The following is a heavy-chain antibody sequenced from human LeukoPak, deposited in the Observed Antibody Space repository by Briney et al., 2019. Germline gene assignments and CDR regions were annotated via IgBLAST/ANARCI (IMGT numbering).Heavy chain of an antibody. CDR2: IYSGGST. CDR3: ARTVGATTPYFDY. D-gene: IGHD1-26*01. J-gene: IGHJ4*02. CDR1: AFTVSSNY. Sequence: AGGSLRLSCAASAFTVSSNYMSWVRHAPGKGLEWVSVIYSGGSTYYADSVKGRFTISRDNSKNTLSLQMKRRPAEPTAVYYCARTVGATTPYFDYWGEGTPVTVSS. V-gene: IGHV3-53*01.